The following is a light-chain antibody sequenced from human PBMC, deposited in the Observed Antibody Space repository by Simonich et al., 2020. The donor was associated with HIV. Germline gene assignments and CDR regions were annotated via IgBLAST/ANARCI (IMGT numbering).Light chain of an antibody. CDR1: QSVLYSSNNNNY. CDR2: WAS. V-gene: IGKV4-1*01. Sequence: DIVMTQSPDSLDVSLGERATINCKSSQSVLYSSNNNNYLAWYQQKPGQPPNMLIYWASTREPGVPDRFSGSGSGTDFTLTISSLQAEDVAVYYCQQYYSTPLTFGPGTKVDIK. J-gene: IGKJ3*01. CDR3: QQYYSTPLT.